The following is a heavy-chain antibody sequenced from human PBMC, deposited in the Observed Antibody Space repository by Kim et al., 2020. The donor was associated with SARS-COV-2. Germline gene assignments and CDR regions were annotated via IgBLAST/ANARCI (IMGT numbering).Heavy chain of an antibody. CDR1: GGTMSSYY. Sequence: SETLSLTCSVSGGTMSSYYWTWIRQPPGKGLEWIGNMYDGGTTNYNPSLKSRVTISIDTSKNQFSLKLTSATAADTAIYYCARDLRAVAGTWFGYFDPWGQGTLVSVSS. CDR2: MYDGGTT. J-gene: IGHJ5*02. D-gene: IGHD6-19*01. CDR3: ARDLRAVAGTWFGYFDP. V-gene: IGHV4-59*01.